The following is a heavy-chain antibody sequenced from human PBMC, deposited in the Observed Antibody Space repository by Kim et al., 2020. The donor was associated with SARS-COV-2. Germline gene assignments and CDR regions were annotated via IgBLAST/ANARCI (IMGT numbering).Heavy chain of an antibody. CDR1: GFTFSTYD. CDR3: AQRRGGGGCYNY. V-gene: IGHV3-23*01. J-gene: IGHJ4*02. CDR2: IRGSGDST. Sequence: GGSLRLSCAASGFTFSTYDMSWVRQAPGKGLEWVSDIRGSGDSTYYADSVKGRFTISRDNSKNTLYLQMNSLRVDDKAVYYCAQRRGGGGCYNYWGQGTLVTVSS. D-gene: IGHD2-15*01.